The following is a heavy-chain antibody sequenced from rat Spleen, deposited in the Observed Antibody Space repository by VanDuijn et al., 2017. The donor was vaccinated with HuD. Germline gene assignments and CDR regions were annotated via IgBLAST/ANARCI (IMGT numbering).Heavy chain of an antibody. CDR3: ASHNSGYFDY. D-gene: IGHD4-3*01. V-gene: IGHV5-25*01. CDR1: GFTFSDYN. Sequence: EVQLVESGGGLVQPGRSLKLSCAASGFTFSDYNMAWVRQAPKKGLEWVAAIRSSGDDTYYRDSVKGRFTISRDNAKSTLYLQMDSLRSEDTATYYCASHNSGYFDYWGQGVMVTVSS. CDR2: IRSSGDDT. J-gene: IGHJ2*01.